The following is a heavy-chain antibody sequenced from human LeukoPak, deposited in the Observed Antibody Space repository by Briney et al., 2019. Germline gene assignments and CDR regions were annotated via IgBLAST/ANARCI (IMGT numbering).Heavy chain of an antibody. CDR3: SGDDGIAVAGFMDDY. Sequence: ASVKVSCKASGYTFTGYYMHWVRQAPGQGHEWMGWINPNSGGTNYAKKFQGRVTMTRDTSISTAYMEQSRLRSDETAVYYSSGDDGIAVAGFMDDYWGQGTLVTVSS. CDR2: INPNSGGT. D-gene: IGHD6-19*01. CDR1: GYTFTGYY. V-gene: IGHV1-2*02. J-gene: IGHJ4*02.